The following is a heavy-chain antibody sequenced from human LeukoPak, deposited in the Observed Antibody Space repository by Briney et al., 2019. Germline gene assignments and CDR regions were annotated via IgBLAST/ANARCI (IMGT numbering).Heavy chain of an antibody. CDR1: GDSVSSNSAA. CDR3: ARSTARGIAAAGTGYYYYYYMDV. J-gene: IGHJ6*03. V-gene: IGHV6-1*01. Sequence: SQTLSLTCALSGDSVSSNSAAWNWIRQSPSRGLEWLGRTYYRSKWYNDYAVSVKSRITINPDTSKNQFSLQLNSATPEDTAVYYCARSTARGIAAAGTGYYYYYYMDVWGKGTTVTVSS. D-gene: IGHD6-13*01. CDR2: TYYRSKWYN.